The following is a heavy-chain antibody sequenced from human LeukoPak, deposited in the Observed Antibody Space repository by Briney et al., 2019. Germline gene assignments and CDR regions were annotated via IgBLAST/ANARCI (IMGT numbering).Heavy chain of an antibody. CDR1: GYTFTSYG. CDR2: ISAYNGNT. CDR3: ARASSWVTMIVVVIDDAFDV. D-gene: IGHD3-22*01. V-gene: IGHV1-18*01. Sequence: ASVKLSCTASGYTFTSYGISWVRQAPGQGLEWMGWISAYNGNTNYAQKLQGRVTMTTDTSTSTAYMELRSLRSDDTAVYYCARASSWVTMIVVVIDDAFDVWGQGTMVTVSS. J-gene: IGHJ3*01.